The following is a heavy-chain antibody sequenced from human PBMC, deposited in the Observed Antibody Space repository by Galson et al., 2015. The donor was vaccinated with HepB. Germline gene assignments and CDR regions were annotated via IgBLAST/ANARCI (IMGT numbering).Heavy chain of an antibody. CDR1: GFTFSSYA. Sequence: SLRLSCAASGFTFSSYAMHWVRQAPGKGLEWVAVISYDGSNKYYADSVKGRFTISRDNSKNTLYLQMNSLRAEDTAVYYCARVQSRDGDYLFDYWGQGTLVTVSS. D-gene: IGHD4-17*01. J-gene: IGHJ4*02. V-gene: IGHV3-30*04. CDR3: ARVQSRDGDYLFDY. CDR2: ISYDGSNK.